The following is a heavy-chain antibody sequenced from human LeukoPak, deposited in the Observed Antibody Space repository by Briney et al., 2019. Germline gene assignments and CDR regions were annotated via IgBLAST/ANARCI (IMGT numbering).Heavy chain of an antibody. J-gene: IGHJ3*02. CDR3: ARDWTNPTTGTTGKADAFDI. D-gene: IGHD1-7*01. Sequence: PGGSLRLSCAASGFTFSDYYMSWIRQALGKGLEWVSYISSSGSTIYYADSVKGRFTISRDDAKNSLYLQMNSLRAEDTAVYYCARDWTNPTTGTTGKADAFDIWGQGTMVTVSS. CDR2: ISSSGSTI. CDR1: GFTFSDYY. V-gene: IGHV3-11*04.